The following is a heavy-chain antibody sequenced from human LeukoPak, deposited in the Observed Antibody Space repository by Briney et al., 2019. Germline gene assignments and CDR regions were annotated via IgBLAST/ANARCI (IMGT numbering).Heavy chain of an antibody. CDR1: GYTFTGYY. CDR3: ARRATVGATLYYYYYMDV. CDR2: INPNSGGT. V-gene: IGHV1-2*02. Sequence: ASVTVSCKASGYTFTGYYMHWVRQAPGQGLEWMGWINPNSGGTNYAQKFQGRVTMTRDTSISTAYMELSRLRSDDTAVYYCARRATVGATLYYYYYMDVWGKGTTVTVSS. D-gene: IGHD1-26*01. J-gene: IGHJ6*03.